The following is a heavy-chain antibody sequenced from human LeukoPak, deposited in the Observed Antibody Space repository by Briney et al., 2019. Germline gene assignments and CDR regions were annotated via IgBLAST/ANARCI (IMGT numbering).Heavy chain of an antibody. CDR3: ARDHNWGPDY. D-gene: IGHD7-27*01. Sequence: GASVTASCKTSGYTFTDHYFHWLRQAPGQGLEWMGWIHPKSGDTNYAERFQGRVSLTRDTSISTAYMELSSLRSDDTAVYYCARDHNWGPDYWGQGTLVSVSS. CDR2: IHPKSGDT. J-gene: IGHJ4*02. V-gene: IGHV1-2*02. CDR1: GYTFTDHY.